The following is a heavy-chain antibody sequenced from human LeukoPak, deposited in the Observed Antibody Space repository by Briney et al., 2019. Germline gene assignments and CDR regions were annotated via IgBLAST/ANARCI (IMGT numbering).Heavy chain of an antibody. CDR1: GYTFTSYG. CDR2: ISAYNGNT. J-gene: IGHJ6*02. D-gene: IGHD1-26*01. CDR3: ASGRWELYYYGMDV. V-gene: IGHV1-18*01. Sequence: GASVKVSCKASGYTFTSYGISWVRQAPGQGLEWMGWISAYNGNTNYAQKLQGRVTMTTDTSTSTAYMELRSMRSDDTAVYYCASGRWELYYYGMDVWGQGTTVTVSS.